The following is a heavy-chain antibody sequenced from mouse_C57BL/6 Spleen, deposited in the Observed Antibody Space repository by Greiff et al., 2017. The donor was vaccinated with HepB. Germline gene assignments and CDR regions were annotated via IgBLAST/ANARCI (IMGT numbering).Heavy chain of an antibody. CDR1: GFTFSSYG. V-gene: IGHV5-6*01. J-gene: IGHJ2*01. CDR2: ISSGGSYT. Sequence: EVKLQESGGDLVKPGGSLKLSCAASGFTFSSYGMSWVRQTPDKRLEWVATISSGGSYTYYPDSVKGRFTISRDNAKNTLYLQMSSLKSEDTAMYYCARQGGSSHYFDYWGQGTTLTVSS. CDR3: ARQGGSSHYFDY. D-gene: IGHD1-1*01.